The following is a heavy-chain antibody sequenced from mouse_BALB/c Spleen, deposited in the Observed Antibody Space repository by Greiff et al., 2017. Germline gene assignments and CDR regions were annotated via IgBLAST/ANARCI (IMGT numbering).Heavy chain of an antibody. D-gene: IGHD1-1*01. CDR2: IDPANGNT. CDR3: ARGALRSYAMDY. Sequence: EEQLQQSGAELVKPGASVKLSCTASGFNIKDTYMHWVKQRPEQGLEWIGRIDPANGNTKYDPKFQGKATITADTSSNTAYLQLSSLTSEDTAVYYCARGALRSYAMDYWGQGTSVTVSS. CDR1: GFNIKDTY. J-gene: IGHJ4*01. V-gene: IGHV14-3*02.